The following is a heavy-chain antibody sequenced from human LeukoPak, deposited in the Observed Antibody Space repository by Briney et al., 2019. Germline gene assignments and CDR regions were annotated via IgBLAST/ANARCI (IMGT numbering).Heavy chain of an antibody. CDR1: GGSISSYY. Sequence: PSETLSLTCTVSGGSISSYYWSWIRQPAGKGLEWLGRVYTSGSTNYNPSLKSRVTMSVDTSKNQFSLKLRSVTAADTAVYYCAKMAVVRGLSAFDIWGQGTMVTVSS. CDR2: VYTSGST. D-gene: IGHD2/OR15-2a*01. J-gene: IGHJ3*02. V-gene: IGHV4-4*07. CDR3: AKMAVVRGLSAFDI.